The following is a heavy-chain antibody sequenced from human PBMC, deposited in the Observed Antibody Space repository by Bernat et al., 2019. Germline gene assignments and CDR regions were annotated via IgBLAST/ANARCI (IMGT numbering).Heavy chain of an antibody. J-gene: IGHJ4*02. V-gene: IGHV3-21*01. Sequence: EVQLVESGGGLVKPGGSLRLSCAASGFTFSSYSMNWVRQAPGKGLEWVSSISSSSSYIYYADSVKGRFTISRDNAKNSLYLQMNSLRAEDTAVYYCASDSADYDILPGHFDYWGQGTLVTVSS. CDR1: GFTFSSYS. D-gene: IGHD3-9*01. CDR2: ISSSSSYI. CDR3: ASDSADYDILPGHFDY.